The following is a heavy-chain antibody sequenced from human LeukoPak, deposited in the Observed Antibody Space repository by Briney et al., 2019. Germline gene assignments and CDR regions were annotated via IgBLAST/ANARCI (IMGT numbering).Heavy chain of an antibody. CDR3: ARWGRYDFWSGYYFDY. CDR1: GYSFTSYW. V-gene: IGHV5-51*01. CDR2: IYPGGSDT. Sequence: GESLQISCKGSGYSFTSYWIGWVRQMPGKGLEWMGIIYPGGSDTRYSPSFQGQVTISADKSISTAYLQWSSLKASDTAMYYCARWGRYDFWSGYYFDYWGQGTLVTVSS. D-gene: IGHD3-3*01. J-gene: IGHJ4*02.